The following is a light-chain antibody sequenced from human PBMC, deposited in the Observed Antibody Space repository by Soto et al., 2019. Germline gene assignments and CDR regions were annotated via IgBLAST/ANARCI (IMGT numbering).Light chain of an antibody. Sequence: DIQMTQSPSSVSASVGDRVTTTCRASQHINIYLTWYQKRPGKAPKLLIYGGSTLQPGVPSRFSGSGSGTEFTLTISSLQPEDFATYHCLQTSSFPFTFGGGTKVEIK. V-gene: IGKV1-12*02. J-gene: IGKJ4*02. CDR3: LQTSSFPFT. CDR2: GGS. CDR1: QHINIY.